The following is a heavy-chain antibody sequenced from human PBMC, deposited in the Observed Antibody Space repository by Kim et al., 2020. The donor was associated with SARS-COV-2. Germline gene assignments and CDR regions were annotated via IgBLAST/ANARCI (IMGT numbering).Heavy chain of an antibody. V-gene: IGHV3-11*05. Sequence: GGSLRLSCAASGFTFSDYYMSWIRQAPGKGLEWVSYISSSSSYTNYADSVNGRFTISRDNAKNSLYLQMNSLRAEDTAVYYCARDPGCSGGSCYSGWYFDLWGRGTLVTVSS. CDR1: GFTFSDYY. CDR2: ISSSSSYT. D-gene: IGHD2-15*01. CDR3: ARDPGCSGGSCYSGWYFDL. J-gene: IGHJ2*01.